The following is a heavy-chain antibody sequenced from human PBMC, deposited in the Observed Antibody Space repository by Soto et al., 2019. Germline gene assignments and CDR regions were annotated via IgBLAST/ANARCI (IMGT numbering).Heavy chain of an antibody. D-gene: IGHD1-26*01. J-gene: IGHJ4*02. CDR1: GYTFSSYA. CDR2: ISASNGDT. Sequence: QLVQSGAEVKKPGASVKVSCKASGYTFSSYAISWLRQAPGQGLEWMAWISASNGDTNYPDKFQDRVTVTTDPSTSTAYMELRNLRSDDTAVYYCARDGGTYRNTIGGLCVIWGQGTLVTVSS. CDR3: ARDGGTYRNTIGGLCVI. V-gene: IGHV1-18*01.